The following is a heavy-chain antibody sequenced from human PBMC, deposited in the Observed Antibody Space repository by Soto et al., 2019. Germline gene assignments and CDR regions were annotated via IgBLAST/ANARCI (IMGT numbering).Heavy chain of an antibody. V-gene: IGHV3-23*01. J-gene: IGHJ2*01. CDR2: ISGSGGNT. D-gene: IGHD1-26*01. CDR1: GFTFSSYA. Sequence: PGGSLRLSCAASGFTFSSYAMSWVRQAPGKGLEWVSAISGSGGNTYYADSVKGRFTISRDNSKSTLYLQMNSLRAEDTAVYYCAKNSGSYIYWYFDLWGRGTLVTVSS. CDR3: AKNSGSYIYWYFDL.